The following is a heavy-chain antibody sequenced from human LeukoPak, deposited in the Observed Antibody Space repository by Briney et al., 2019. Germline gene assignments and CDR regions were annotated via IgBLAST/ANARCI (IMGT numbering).Heavy chain of an antibody. J-gene: IGHJ6*02. V-gene: IGHV3-48*02. CDR3: ARVVTCGADRYSGHYYGMDV. CDR1: GFSISDYS. CDR2: FSRSGGTI. D-gene: IGHD2-21*02. Sequence: GGSLRLSCAASGFSISDYSMNWVRQASGKGLEWISYFSRSGGTIYYADSVKGRFTSSRDNANNSLYLQMNTLSDEDTAVYYCARVVTCGADRYSGHYYGMDVWGQGTTVTVSS.